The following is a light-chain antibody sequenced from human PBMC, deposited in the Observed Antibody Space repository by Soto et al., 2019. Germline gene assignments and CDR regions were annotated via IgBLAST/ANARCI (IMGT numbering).Light chain of an antibody. J-gene: IGKJ4*01. Sequence: EIVLTQSPGTLSLSPGESTTLSCRASQSVARNFLAWYQQKPGRAPRLLIHGASYRATGVPDRFSGSGSETDFTLTISRLEPEDFAVYYCHQYAASPLTFGGGTKVEIK. CDR2: GAS. CDR3: HQYAASPLT. CDR1: QSVARNF. V-gene: IGKV3-20*01.